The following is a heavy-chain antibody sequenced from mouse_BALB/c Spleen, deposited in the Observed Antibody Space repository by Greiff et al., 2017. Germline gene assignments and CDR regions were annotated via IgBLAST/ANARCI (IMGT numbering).Heavy chain of an antibody. CDR2: ISSGGST. D-gene: IGHD2-4*01. V-gene: IGHV5-6-5*01. J-gene: IGHJ3*01. Sequence: EVKLVESGGGLVKPGGSLKLSCAASGFTFSSYAMSWVRQTPEKRLEWVASISSGGSTYYPDSVKGRFTISRDNARNILYLQMSRLRSEDTAMYYCAREGNYASFAYWGQGTLVTVSA. CDR3: AREGNYASFAY. CDR1: GFTFSSYA.